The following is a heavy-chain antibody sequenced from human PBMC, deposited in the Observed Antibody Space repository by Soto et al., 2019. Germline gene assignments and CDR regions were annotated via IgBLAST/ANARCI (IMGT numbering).Heavy chain of an antibody. CDR3: ARDFHSVDTAMGKETSYYYYGMDV. CDR2: ISYDGSNK. D-gene: IGHD5-18*01. V-gene: IGHV3-30-3*01. J-gene: IGHJ6*02. CDR1: GFTFSSYA. Sequence: LRLSCAASGFTFSSYAMHWVRQAPGKGLEWVAVISYDGSNKYYADSVKGRFTISRDNSKNTLYLQMNSLRAEDTAVYYCARDFHSVDTAMGKETSYYYYGMDVWGQGTTVTVSS.